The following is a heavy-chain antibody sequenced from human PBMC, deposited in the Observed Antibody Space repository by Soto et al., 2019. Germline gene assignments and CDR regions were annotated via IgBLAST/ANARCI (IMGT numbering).Heavy chain of an antibody. V-gene: IGHV5-51*03. Sequence: PGESRKIACXTSGYTFTNYWIAWVRQMPGKDLDLMGVIYPGDSDTKYSPSFQGQVTISVDKSTCTADLQWSSLEDWDSALYYCERRLSQRVAVFESWGQGTLVTV. CDR3: ERRLSQRVAVFES. CDR2: IYPGDSDT. CDR1: GYTFTNYW. D-gene: IGHD6-19*01. J-gene: IGHJ5*01.